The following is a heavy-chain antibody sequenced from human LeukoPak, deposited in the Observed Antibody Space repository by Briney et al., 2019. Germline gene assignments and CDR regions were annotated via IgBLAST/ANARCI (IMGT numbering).Heavy chain of an antibody. CDR3: ARGHLITIFGVVIIVGNWFDP. D-gene: IGHD3-3*01. CDR2: INHSGST. V-gene: IGHV4-34*01. Sequence: PSETLSLTCAVYGGSFSGYYWSWIRQPPGKGLEWIGEINHSGSTNYNPSLKSRVTISVDTSKNQFSLKLSSVTAADTAVYYCARGHLITIFGVVIIVGNWFDPWAREPWSPSPQ. J-gene: IGHJ5*02. CDR1: GGSFSGYY.